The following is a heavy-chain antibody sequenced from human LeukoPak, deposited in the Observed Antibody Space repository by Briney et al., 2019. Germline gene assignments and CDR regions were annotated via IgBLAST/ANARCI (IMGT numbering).Heavy chain of an antibody. CDR3: AKEFNRGLPDY. CDR1: GFTFSTYG. D-gene: IGHD2-21*01. V-gene: IGHV3-30*18. J-gene: IGHJ4*02. CDR2: ISYDGSNE. Sequence: GGSLRLSCTASGFTFSTYGMHWVRQAPGKGLEWVAVISYDGSNEYYADSVKGRFTISRDNSKNTLYLQMSSLRAEDTAVYYCAKEFNRGLPDYWGQGTLVTVPS.